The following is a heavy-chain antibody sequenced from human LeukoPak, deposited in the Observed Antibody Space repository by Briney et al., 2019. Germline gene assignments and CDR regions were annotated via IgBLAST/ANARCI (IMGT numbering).Heavy chain of an antibody. CDR1: GFTFSSYW. Sequence: GGSLRLSCAASGFTFSSYWMSWVRQAPGKGLEWVANIKQDGSEKYYVDSVKGRFTISRDNAKNSLYLQMNSLRAEDTAVYYCARENYYGSGNFYIEYWGQGTLVTVSS. D-gene: IGHD3-10*01. CDR2: IKQDGSEK. V-gene: IGHV3-7*01. J-gene: IGHJ4*02. CDR3: ARENYYGSGNFYIEY.